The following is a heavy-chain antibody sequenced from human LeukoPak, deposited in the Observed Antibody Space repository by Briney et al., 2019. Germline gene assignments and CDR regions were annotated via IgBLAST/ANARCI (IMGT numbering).Heavy chain of an antibody. CDR1: GFTFTSSA. V-gene: IGHV1-58*02. Sequence: AASVKVSCKASGFTFTSSAMQWVRQAREQRLEWIGWIVVGSGNTNYAQKFQERVTITRDMSTSTAYMELSSLRSEDTAVYYCAATIEDGDYGGGFDYWGQGTLVTVSS. CDR3: AATIEDGDYGGGFDY. J-gene: IGHJ4*02. CDR2: IVVGSGNT. D-gene: IGHD4-17*01.